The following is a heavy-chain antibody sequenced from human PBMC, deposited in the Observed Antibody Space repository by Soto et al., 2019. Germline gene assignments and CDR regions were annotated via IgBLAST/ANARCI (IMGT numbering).Heavy chain of an antibody. CDR3: AREYRSSSGRFDN. Sequence: QVQLVQSGAEVKKPGSSVKVSCKASGGSFSSYAISWVRQAPGQGLEWMGGIIPIFGTPSYVQKFQGRVTITADESTSTAYMELSSLSSEDTALYYCAREYRSSSGRFDNWGQGTLVTVSS. J-gene: IGHJ4*02. CDR1: GGSFSSYA. D-gene: IGHD6-6*01. CDR2: IIPIFGTP. V-gene: IGHV1-69*01.